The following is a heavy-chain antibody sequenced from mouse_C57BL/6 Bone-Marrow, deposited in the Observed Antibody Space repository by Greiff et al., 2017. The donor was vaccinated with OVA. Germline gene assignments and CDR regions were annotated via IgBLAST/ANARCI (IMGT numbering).Heavy chain of an antibody. V-gene: IGHV5-15*01. CDR2: ISNLAYSI. Sequence: EVKLMESGGGLVQPGGSLKLSCAASGFTFTDYGMAWVRQAPRKGPEWVAFISNLAYSIYYADTVTGRFTISSENAKNTLYLEMRSLRSEDTAMYYCAAYSSDYAMDYWGKGTSVTVSS. J-gene: IGHJ4*01. D-gene: IGHD2-5*01. CDR1: GFTFTDYG. CDR3: AAYSSDYAMDY.